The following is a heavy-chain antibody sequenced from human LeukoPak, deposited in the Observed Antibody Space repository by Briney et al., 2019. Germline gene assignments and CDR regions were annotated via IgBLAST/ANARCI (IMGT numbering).Heavy chain of an antibody. CDR2: IGTAGDT. V-gene: IGHV3-13*04. D-gene: IGHD6-19*01. J-gene: IGHJ4*02. Sequence: GGSLRLSCAATGFTFSSYDMHWVRQATGKGLEWVSAIGTAGDTYYPGSVKGRFTISRENAKNSLYLQMNSLRAGDTAVYYCARGRSGWFFDYWGQGTLVTVSS. CDR1: GFTFSSYD. CDR3: ARGRSGWFFDY.